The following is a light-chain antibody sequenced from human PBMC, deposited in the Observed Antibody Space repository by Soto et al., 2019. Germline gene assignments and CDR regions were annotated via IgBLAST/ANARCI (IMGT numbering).Light chain of an antibody. Sequence: QSALTQPASVSGSPGQSIAISCTGTSSDVGSYDLVSWYQQHPGKAPKLVIYEVNKRPSGVSNRFSGSKSDNTASLTISGLQAGDEADYYCCSYARSSTFVFGGGTKLTVL. V-gene: IGLV2-23*02. CDR1: SSDVGSYDL. CDR3: CSYARSSTFV. J-gene: IGLJ2*01. CDR2: EVN.